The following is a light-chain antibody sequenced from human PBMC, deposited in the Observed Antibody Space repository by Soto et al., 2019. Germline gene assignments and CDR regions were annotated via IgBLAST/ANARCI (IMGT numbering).Light chain of an antibody. J-gene: IGKJ1*01. CDR3: QQYDASPRT. CDR2: GAS. Sequence: EIVLTQSPGTLSLYRGERATLSCRASQTVNSIYFAWYQQQPGQAPRLLIYGASNRATGIPDRFSGSGSGTDFTLTISRLEAEDFGVYYCQQYDASPRTFGQGTKVEIK. V-gene: IGKV3-20*01. CDR1: QTVNSIY.